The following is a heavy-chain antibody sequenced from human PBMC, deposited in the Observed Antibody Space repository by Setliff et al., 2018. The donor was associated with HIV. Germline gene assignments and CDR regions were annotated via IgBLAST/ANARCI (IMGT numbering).Heavy chain of an antibody. V-gene: IGHV4-39*07. D-gene: IGHD3-9*01. CDR3: ARSPHGYFDWSHDAFDI. CDR2: IYYSGST. Sequence: NPSETLSLTCTVSGGSISSSSYYWGWIRQPPGKGLEWIGSIYYSGSTYYNPSLKSRVTISVDTSKNQFSLKLSSVTAADTAVYYCARSPHGYFDWSHDAFDIWGQGTMVTVSS. J-gene: IGHJ3*02. CDR1: GGSISSSSYY.